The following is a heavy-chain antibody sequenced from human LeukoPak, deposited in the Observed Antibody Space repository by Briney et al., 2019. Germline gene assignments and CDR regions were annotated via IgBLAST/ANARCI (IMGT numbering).Heavy chain of an antibody. CDR1: GFTFSSYA. CDR2: ISGSGGST. V-gene: IGHV3-23*01. Sequence: PGGSLRLSCAASGFTFSSYAMSWVRQAPGKGLEWVSGISGSGGSTYYADSVKGRFTISRDKSKNTLYLQMNSLRGEDTAVYYCAKASSGWYGAPAGFDYWGQGTLVTVSS. D-gene: IGHD6-19*01. J-gene: IGHJ4*02. CDR3: AKASSGWYGAPAGFDY.